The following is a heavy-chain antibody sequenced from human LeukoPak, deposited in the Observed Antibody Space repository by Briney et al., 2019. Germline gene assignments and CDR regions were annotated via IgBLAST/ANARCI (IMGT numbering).Heavy chain of an antibody. CDR1: GYTFTNYG. V-gene: IGHV1-18*01. J-gene: IGHJ4*02. D-gene: IGHD4-17*01. CDR3: ATEGGWQPTDYGDHVY. Sequence: ASVKVSCKASGYTFTNYGITWVRQAPGQGLEWMGWISPYNGNTNYAQKFQGGVTMTTDTSTRTAYMELRNLRSDDTALYYCATEGGWQPTDYGDHVYWGQGTLVTVSS. CDR2: ISPYNGNT.